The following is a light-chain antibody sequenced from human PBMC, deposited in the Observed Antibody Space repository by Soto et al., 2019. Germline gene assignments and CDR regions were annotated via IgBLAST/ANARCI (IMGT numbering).Light chain of an antibody. CDR2: EVS. CDR3: SSYTSSSLYV. J-gene: IGLJ1*01. V-gene: IGLV2-14*01. Sequence: QSVLTQPASVSGSPGQSXXXXCTGTSSDVGGYNSVSWYQQHPGKAPKLIIYEVSNRPSGVSNRFSGSKSGNTASLTISGLQAEDEADYYCSSYTSSSLYVFGTGTKLTVL. CDR1: SSDVGGYNS.